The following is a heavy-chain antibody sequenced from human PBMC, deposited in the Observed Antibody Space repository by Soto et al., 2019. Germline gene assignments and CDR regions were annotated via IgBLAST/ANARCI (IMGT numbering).Heavy chain of an antibody. D-gene: IGHD4-4*01. Sequence: ASVKVSCKASGYPFSDNQIHWLRRAPGQGLEWMGRINPKSDDTNYAQKFQGRVTMTRDTSIDTAYLELAGLTSDDTATYYCARKHSLDYIRWGLDPWGQGTLVTVSS. V-gene: IGHV1-2*02. CDR1: GYPFSDNQ. CDR2: INPKSDDT. J-gene: IGHJ5*02. CDR3: ARKHSLDYIRWGLDP.